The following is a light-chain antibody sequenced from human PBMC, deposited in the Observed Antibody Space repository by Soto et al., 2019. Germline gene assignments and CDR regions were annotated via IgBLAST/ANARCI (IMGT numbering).Light chain of an antibody. CDR2: GAS. Sequence: EIGVTQYKGTLSFSPGERATLSCRASQSISNDHLAWYQQKPGQAPRLLIYGASSRATGIPDRFSGSGSGTDFTLTISRLEPEDFAVYYCQQYGSSPTFGQGTKVDIK. CDR1: QSISNDH. J-gene: IGKJ1*01. CDR3: QQYGSSPT. V-gene: IGKV3-20*01.